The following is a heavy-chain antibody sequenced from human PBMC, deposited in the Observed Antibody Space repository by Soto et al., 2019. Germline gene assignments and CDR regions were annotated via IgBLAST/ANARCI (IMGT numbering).Heavy chain of an antibody. Sequence: PGGALRLSCAASGFTFSNYWMHWVRQVTGRGLVLVSRISNDGSGTSYADSVKGRFTISRDNAKKTVYLQMNSLRAEETAVYYSGSVFEXWGHGTLVTVSX. CDR2: ISNDGSGT. CDR3: GSVFEX. J-gene: IGHJ4*01. CDR1: GFTFSNYW. V-gene: IGHV3-74*01.